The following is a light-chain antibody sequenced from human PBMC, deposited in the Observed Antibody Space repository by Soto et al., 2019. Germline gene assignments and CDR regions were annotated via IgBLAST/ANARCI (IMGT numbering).Light chain of an antibody. CDR1: QSISSW. J-gene: IGKJ4*01. V-gene: IGKV1-5*03. Sequence: DIQMTQSPSTLSASVGDRVTITCRASQSISSWLAWYQQKPGKAPKLLIYKASSLESGVPSRFSGGGSGTEFTLTISSLQPEDFATYYCQQYNSYVTFGGGTKVEIK. CDR3: QQYNSYVT. CDR2: KAS.